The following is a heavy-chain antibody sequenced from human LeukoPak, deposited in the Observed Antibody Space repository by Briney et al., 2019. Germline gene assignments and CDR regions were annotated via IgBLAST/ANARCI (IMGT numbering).Heavy chain of an antibody. Sequence: GGSLRLSCVASGFKFSVFYMNWVRQAPGKGLEWVSCISSSSSTIHYADSVKGRFTISRDNAASSLYLEMNSLRAEDTAIYYCARELPDGYWGQGTLVTVSS. V-gene: IGHV3-48*04. CDR1: GFKFSVFY. J-gene: IGHJ4*02. CDR2: ISSSSSTI. CDR3: ARELPDGY.